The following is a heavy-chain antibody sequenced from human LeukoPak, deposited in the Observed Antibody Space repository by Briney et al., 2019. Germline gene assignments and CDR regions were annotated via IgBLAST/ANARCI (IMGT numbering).Heavy chain of an antibody. V-gene: IGHV4-59*08. Sequence: PSETLSLTCTVSGCSISRYWSWVRQPPGKGLEWIGYVYHSGSTNYSPSLKSRVTISIDTSKNQFSLKLNSVTAADNAVYYCVRTLYGHYYDAWGQGTLVTVSP. J-gene: IGHJ4*02. CDR2: VYHSGST. CDR1: GCSISRY. D-gene: IGHD4-17*01. CDR3: VRTLYGHYYDA.